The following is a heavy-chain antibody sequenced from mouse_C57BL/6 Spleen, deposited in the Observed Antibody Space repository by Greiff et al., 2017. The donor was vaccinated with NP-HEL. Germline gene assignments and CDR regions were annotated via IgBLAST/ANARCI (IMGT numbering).Heavy chain of an antibody. CDR3: ARGRFFTTVVATEGYFDY. V-gene: IGHV1-64*01. CDR2: IHPNSGST. D-gene: IGHD1-1*01. CDR1: GYTFTSYW. J-gene: IGHJ2*01. Sequence: QVQLQQPGAELVKPGASVKLSCKASGYTFTSYWMHWVKQRPGQGLEWIGMIHPNSGSTNYNEEFKSKATLTVDKSSSTAYMQLSSLTSEDSAVYYCARGRFFTTVVATEGYFDYWGQGTTLTVSS.